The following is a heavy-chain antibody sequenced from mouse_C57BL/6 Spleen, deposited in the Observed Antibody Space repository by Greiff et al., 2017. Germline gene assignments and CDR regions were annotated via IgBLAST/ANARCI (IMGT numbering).Heavy chain of an antibody. CDR2: IDPETGGT. Sequence: QVHVKQSGAELVRPGASVTLSCKASGYTFTDYEMHWVKQTPVHGLEWIGAIDPETGGTAYNQKFKGKAILTADKSSSTAYMELRSLTSEDSAVYYCTRRGSIRRGAWFAYWGQGTLVTVSA. CDR3: TRRGSIRRGAWFAY. D-gene: IGHD2-12*01. J-gene: IGHJ3*01. CDR1: GYTFTDYE. V-gene: IGHV1-15*01.